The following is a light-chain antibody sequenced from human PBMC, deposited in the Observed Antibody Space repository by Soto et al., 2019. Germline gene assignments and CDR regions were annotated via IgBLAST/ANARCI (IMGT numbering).Light chain of an antibody. J-gene: IGKJ1*01. Sequence: DIVMTQTPLSLSVTPGQAASISCKSSQSLLYSDGKTYLYWYLQKPGQPPQLLIYGVSNRFSGVPDRFSGSGSGTDFTLRISRVEAEDVGLYYCMQTVKFPWTFGQGTKVEVK. CDR3: MQTVKFPWT. V-gene: IGKV2D-29*01. CDR2: GVS. CDR1: QSLLYSDGKTY.